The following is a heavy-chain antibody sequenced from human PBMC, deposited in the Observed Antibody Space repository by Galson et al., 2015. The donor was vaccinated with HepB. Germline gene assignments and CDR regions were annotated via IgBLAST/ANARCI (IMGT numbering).Heavy chain of an antibody. CDR3: AREGFCTNGICYFSETAASGADY. V-gene: IGHV1-2*02. Sequence: SVKVSCKASGYTFTDYYLHWVRQAPGQGLEWMGWINPNSGGTNYAQKFQGRFIMTRDASISTAYMELSSLRSDDTAKYYCAREGFCTNGICYFSETAASGADYWGQGSLVIVSA. CDR2: INPNSGGT. D-gene: IGHD2-8*01. CDR1: GYTFTDYY. J-gene: IGHJ4*02.